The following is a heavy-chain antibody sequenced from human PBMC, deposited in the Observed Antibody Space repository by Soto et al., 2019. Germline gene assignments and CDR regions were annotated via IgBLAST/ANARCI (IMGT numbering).Heavy chain of an antibody. CDR3: SRDVVVGAKALNY. V-gene: IGHV3-7*01. D-gene: IGHD2-15*01. J-gene: IGHJ4*02. CDR2: IKGDGSEK. Sequence: ESGGGLVQPGGSLRLSCAASGFTFSSYWMTWVRQAPGKGLEWVANIKGDGSEKHYVDSVKGRFTISRDNAKNSLYLQMNSLRAEDTAVYFCSRDVVVGAKALNYWGQGTLVTVSS. CDR1: GFTFSSYW.